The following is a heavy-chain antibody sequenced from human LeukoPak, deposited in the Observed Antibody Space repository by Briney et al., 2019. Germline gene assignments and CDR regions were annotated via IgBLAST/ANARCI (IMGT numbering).Heavy chain of an antibody. J-gene: IGHJ4*02. CDR1: GFTFDDYG. V-gene: IGHV3-20*04. CDR3: AREYDYVWGGYRYGY. CDR2: INWNGGST. D-gene: IGHD3-16*02. Sequence: GGSLRLSCAASGFTFDDYGMSWVRQAPGKGLEWVSGINWNGGSTGYADSVKGRFTISRDNAKNSLYLQMNSLRAEDTALYYCAREYDYVWGGYRYGYWGQGTLVTVSS.